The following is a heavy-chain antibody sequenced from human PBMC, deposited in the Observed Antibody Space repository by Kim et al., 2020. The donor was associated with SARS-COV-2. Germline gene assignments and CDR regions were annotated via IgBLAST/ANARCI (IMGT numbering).Heavy chain of an antibody. J-gene: IGHJ4*02. CDR2: IIPLFRTK. V-gene: IGHV1-69*13. CDR3: ASGHSYGHDQ. D-gene: IGHD5-12*01. Sequence: SVKVSCKASGGTFSTSVISWMRQAPGQGLEWVGGIIPLFRTKDYAQKFQGRVTITADESTSTAYMELSNLISEDTAVYYCASGHSYGHDQWGQGTLVTV. CDR1: GGTFSTSV.